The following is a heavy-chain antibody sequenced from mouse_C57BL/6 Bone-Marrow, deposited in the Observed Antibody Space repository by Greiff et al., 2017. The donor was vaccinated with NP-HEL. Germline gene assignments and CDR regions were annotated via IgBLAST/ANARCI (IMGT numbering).Heavy chain of an antibody. CDR2: IYPGSGNT. V-gene: IGHV1-66*01. CDR3: ARSEGWLPSWFAY. D-gene: IGHD2-3*01. CDR1: GYSFTSYY. Sequence: QVQLQQSGPELVKPGASVKISCKASGYSFTSYYIHWVKQRPGQGLEWIGWIYPGSGNTKYNEKFKGKATLTADTSSSTAYMQLSSLTSEDSAVYYCARSEGWLPSWFAYWGQGTLVTVSA. J-gene: IGHJ3*01.